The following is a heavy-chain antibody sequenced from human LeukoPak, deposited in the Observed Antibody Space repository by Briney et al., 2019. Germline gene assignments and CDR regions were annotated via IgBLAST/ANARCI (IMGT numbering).Heavy chain of an antibody. CDR2: IYYSGST. CDR1: GGSISSGGYY. J-gene: IGHJ5*02. D-gene: IGHD5-18*01. V-gene: IGHV4-31*03. Sequence: PSQTLSLTCTVSGGSISSGGYYWSWIRQHPGKGLEWIAYIYYSGSTYYNPSLKSRFTISVDTSKNQFSLTLSSVTAADTAVYYCAKGYSYGTGYNWFDPWGQGTLVTVSS. CDR3: AKGYSYGTGYNWFDP.